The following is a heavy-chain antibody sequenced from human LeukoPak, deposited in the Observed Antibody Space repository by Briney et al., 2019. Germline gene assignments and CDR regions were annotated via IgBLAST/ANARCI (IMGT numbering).Heavy chain of an antibody. D-gene: IGHD6-19*01. CDR2: ISYDESNK. J-gene: IGHJ4*02. CDR3: AKDSSGWVDY. Sequence: GGSLRLSCAASGFTFSSYAMHWVRQAPGKGLEWVAVISYDESNKYYADSVKGRFTISRDNSKNTLYLQMNSLRAEDTAVYYCAKDSSGWVDYWGQGTLVTVSS. V-gene: IGHV3-30*04. CDR1: GFTFSSYA.